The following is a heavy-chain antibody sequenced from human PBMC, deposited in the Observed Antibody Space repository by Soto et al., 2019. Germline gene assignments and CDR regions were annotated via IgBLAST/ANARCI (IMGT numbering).Heavy chain of an antibody. D-gene: IGHD6-13*01. CDR3: ASANWQQPRQIDY. V-gene: IGHV4-4*02. J-gene: IGHJ4*02. CDR2: IYHSGST. Sequence: SETLSLTCAVSGGSISSSNWWSWVRQPPGEGLEWIGEIYHSGSTNYNPSLKSRVTISVDKSKNQFSLKLSSVTAADTAVYYCASANWQQPRQIDYWGQGTLVTVSS. CDR1: GGSISSSNW.